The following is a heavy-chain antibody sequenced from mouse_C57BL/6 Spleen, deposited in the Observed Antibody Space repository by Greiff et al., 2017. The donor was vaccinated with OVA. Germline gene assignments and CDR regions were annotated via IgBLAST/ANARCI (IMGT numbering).Heavy chain of an antibody. V-gene: IGHV1-53*01. CDR1: GYTFTSYW. Sequence: QVQLQQPGTELVKPGASVKLSCKASGYTFTSYWMHWVKQRPGQGLEWIGNINPSNGGTNYNEKFKSKATLTVDKSSSTAYMQLSSLTAEDSAVYYGARSNWDGDWYCDVWGTGTTVTVSS. CDR2: INPSNGGT. CDR3: ARSNWDGDWYCDV. D-gene: IGHD4-1*01. J-gene: IGHJ1*03.